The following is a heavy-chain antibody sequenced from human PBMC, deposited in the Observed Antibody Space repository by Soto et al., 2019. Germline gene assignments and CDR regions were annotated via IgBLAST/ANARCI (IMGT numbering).Heavy chain of an antibody. CDR1: GFTFSSYA. D-gene: IGHD6-13*01. CDR2: ISKDGSNK. CDR3: ARGGGYSSSPGDY. V-gene: IGHV3-30-3*01. Sequence: QVQLVESGGGVVQPGTSLRLSCAASGFTFSSYAVYWVRQAPGKGLAWVAVISKDGSNKYYADSVKGRFTISRDNSKNTLYLEMNSLRAEDTAMYYCARGGGYSSSPGDYWGQGTLVTVSS. J-gene: IGHJ4*02.